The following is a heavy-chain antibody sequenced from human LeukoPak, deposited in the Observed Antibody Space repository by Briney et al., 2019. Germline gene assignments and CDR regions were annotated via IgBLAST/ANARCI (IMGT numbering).Heavy chain of an antibody. D-gene: IGHD3-10*01. Sequence: SETLSLTCTVSGGSISSGGYYWSWIRQHPGKGLEWIGYIYYSGSTYYNPSLKSRVTISVDTSKNQFSLKLSSVTAADTAVYYCARLMVRGVTDDAFDIWGQGTMVTVSS. CDR2: IYYSGST. CDR3: ARLMVRGVTDDAFDI. CDR1: GGSISSGGYY. V-gene: IGHV4-31*03. J-gene: IGHJ3*02.